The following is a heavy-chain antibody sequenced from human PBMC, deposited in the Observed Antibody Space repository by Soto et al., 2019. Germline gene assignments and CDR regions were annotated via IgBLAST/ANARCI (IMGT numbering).Heavy chain of an antibody. V-gene: IGHV3-30*18. D-gene: IGHD1-26*01. Sequence: QVQLVESGGGVVQPGRSLRLSCAASGFPFSSHGMHWVRQAPGKGLEWVSVISYEGSNKYYADSVKGRFTISRDNSKNTVYLQMNSLRPEDTPMYYCAKDGNLYSGTYQGYWGQGTLVTVSS. CDR3: AKDGNLYSGTYQGY. J-gene: IGHJ4*02. CDR2: ISYEGSNK. CDR1: GFPFSSHG.